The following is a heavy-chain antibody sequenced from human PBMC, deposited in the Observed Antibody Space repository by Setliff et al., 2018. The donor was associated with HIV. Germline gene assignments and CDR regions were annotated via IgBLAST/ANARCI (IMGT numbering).Heavy chain of an antibody. CDR3: TKSASWDLRGWRH. CDR2: IGGSGGST. V-gene: IGHV3-23*01. CDR1: GFSFSSYS. J-gene: IGHJ4*02. Sequence: GGSLRLSCAANGFSFSSYSMSWVRQAPGKGLEWVSGIGGSGGSTYYADSVKGRFTVSRDYSKNTIYLQMSSLRAEDSAVYYCTKSASWDLRGWRHWGQGTRVTSPQ. D-gene: IGHD6-19*01.